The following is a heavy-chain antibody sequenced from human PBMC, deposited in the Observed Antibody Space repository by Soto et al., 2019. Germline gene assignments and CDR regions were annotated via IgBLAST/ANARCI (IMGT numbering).Heavy chain of an antibody. J-gene: IGHJ6*02. CDR1: GFTVSSNY. Sequence: GGSLRLSCAASGFTVSSNYMSWVRQAPGKGLEWVSRIKSDGSSTSYADSVKGRFTISRDNAKNTLDLQMHGLRAEDMAVYYCARSVRSGSFPYYYYAMDVWGQGTTVTVSS. CDR2: IKSDGSST. D-gene: IGHD3-10*01. V-gene: IGHV3-74*01. CDR3: ARSVRSGSFPYYYYAMDV.